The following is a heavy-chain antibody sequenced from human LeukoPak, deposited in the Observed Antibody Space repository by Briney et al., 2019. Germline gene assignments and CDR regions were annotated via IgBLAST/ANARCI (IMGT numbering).Heavy chain of an antibody. Sequence: GASVKVSCKASGYTFTSYGISWVRQAPGQGLEWMGWISAYNGNTSYAQKLQGRVTMTTDTSTSTAYMELRSLRSDDTAVYYCARSGRFYDSSPMDWFDPWGQGTLVTVSS. CDR1: GYTFTSYG. CDR3: ARSGRFYDSSPMDWFDP. J-gene: IGHJ5*02. CDR2: ISAYNGNT. V-gene: IGHV1-18*01. D-gene: IGHD3-22*01.